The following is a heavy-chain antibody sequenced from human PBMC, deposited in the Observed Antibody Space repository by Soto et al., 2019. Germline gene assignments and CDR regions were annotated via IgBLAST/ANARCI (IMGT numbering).Heavy chain of an antibody. CDR1: GYTFTSYG. V-gene: IGHV1-18*04. CDR3: ARGGGGWIPHYYYYYYGMDV. J-gene: IGHJ6*02. D-gene: IGHD6-19*01. Sequence: ASVKVSCKASGYTFTSYGISWVRQAPGQGLEWMGWISAYNGNTNYAQELQGRVTMTTDTSTSTAYMELRSLRSDDTAVYYCARGGGGWIPHYYYYYYGMDVWGQGTTVTVSS. CDR2: ISAYNGNT.